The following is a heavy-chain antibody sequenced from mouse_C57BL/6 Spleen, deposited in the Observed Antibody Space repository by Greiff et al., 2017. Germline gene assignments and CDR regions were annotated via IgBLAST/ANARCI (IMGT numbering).Heavy chain of an antibody. CDR3: ARYEDGGGNWDGYAMDY. Sequence: EVKVVESGGGLVQPGGSLSLSCAASGFTFTDYYMSWVRQPPGKALEWLGFIRNKANGYTTEYSASVKGRFTISRDNSQSILYLQMNALGAEDSATYYCARYEDGGGNWDGYAMDYWGQGTSVTVSS. CDR2: IRNKANGYTT. D-gene: IGHD4-1*01. CDR1: GFTFTDYY. V-gene: IGHV7-3*01. J-gene: IGHJ4*01.